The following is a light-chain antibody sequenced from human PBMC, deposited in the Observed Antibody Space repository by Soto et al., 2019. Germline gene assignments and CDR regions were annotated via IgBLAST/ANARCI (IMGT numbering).Light chain of an antibody. V-gene: IGLV2-14*01. CDR1: SRDVGAYNS. J-gene: IGLJ1*01. CDR3: SSYTSSSTLV. Sequence: QSALTQPASVSGSPAQSITISCTGTSRDVGAYNSVSWYQQHPGKAPQLMIYEVSNRPSGVSNRFSGSKSGNTASLTISGLQAEDEADYYCSSYTSSSTLVFGTGTKVTVL. CDR2: EVS.